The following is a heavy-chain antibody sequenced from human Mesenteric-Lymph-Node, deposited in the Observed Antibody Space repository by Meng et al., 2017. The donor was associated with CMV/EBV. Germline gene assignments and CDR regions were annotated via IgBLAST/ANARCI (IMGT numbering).Heavy chain of an antibody. CDR2: ISAYNGNT. D-gene: IGHD1-26*01. CDR1: GFIFTTYG. V-gene: IGHV1-18*01. J-gene: IGHJ6*02. CDR3: ARGGWELLAYGMDV. Sequence: ASVKVTCKTSGFIFTTYGISWVRQAPGQGLEWMGWISAYNGNTNYAQKLQGRVTMTTDTSTSTAYMELRSLRSDDTAVYYCARGGWELLAYGMDVWGQGTTVTVSS.